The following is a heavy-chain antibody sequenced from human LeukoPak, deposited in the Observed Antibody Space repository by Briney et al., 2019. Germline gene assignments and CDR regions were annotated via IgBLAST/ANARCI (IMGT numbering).Heavy chain of an antibody. J-gene: IGHJ4*02. CDR1: GFTFFNAW. D-gene: IGHD3-10*01. V-gene: IGHV3-15*01. CDR3: TTSGSGSYYKGGDYFDY. Sequence: GGSLRLSCAASGFTFFNAWMSWVRQAPGKGLECVGRITSKTDGGTTDYAAPVKGRFTISRDDAKNTLYLQMNSLKTEDTAVYYCTTSGSGSYYKGGDYFDYWGQGTLVTVSS. CDR2: ITSKTDGGTT.